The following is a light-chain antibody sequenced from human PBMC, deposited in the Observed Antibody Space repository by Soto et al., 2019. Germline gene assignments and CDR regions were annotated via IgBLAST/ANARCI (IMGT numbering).Light chain of an antibody. Sequence: QSVLTQPASVSGSPGQSISISCIGTSSDVGACNYVSWYQHHPGKAPQLIIYDVTSRPSGVSNRFSASKSGNTASLTISGLQSVFLSDYYCRSYTTRNXEVFGPGTNVNV. V-gene: IGLV2-14*03. CDR1: SSDVGACNY. CDR3: RSYTTRNXEV. CDR2: DVT. J-gene: IGLJ1*01.